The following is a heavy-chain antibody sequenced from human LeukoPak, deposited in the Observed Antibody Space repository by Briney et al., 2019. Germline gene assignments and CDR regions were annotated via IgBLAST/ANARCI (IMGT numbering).Heavy chain of an antibody. CDR3: ARLSYDFWSGIPFDY. J-gene: IGHJ4*02. V-gene: IGHV4-38-2*02. CDR2: IYHSGST. D-gene: IGHD3-3*01. CDR1: GYSINSGYY. Sequence: SETLSLTCTVSGYSINSGYYWGWLRQPPGKGLEGIGSIYHSGSTYYNPSLKSRVTISVDTSKNQFSLKLSSVTAADTAVYYCARLSYDFWSGIPFDYWGQGTLVTVSS.